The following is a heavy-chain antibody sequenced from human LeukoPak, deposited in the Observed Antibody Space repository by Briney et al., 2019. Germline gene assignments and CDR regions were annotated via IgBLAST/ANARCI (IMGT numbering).Heavy chain of an antibody. J-gene: IGHJ4*02. V-gene: IGHV3-23*01. CDR1: GFTFSRYA. D-gene: IGHD3-22*01. CDR3: AKFQWFPLFNY. Sequence: PGGSLRLSCAASGFTFSRYAMNWVRQAPGKGLEWVSAISGSGGSTYYADSVKGRFTISRDNSKNTLYLQMNSLRAEDTAVYYCAKFQWFPLFNYWGQGTLVTVSS. CDR2: ISGSGGST.